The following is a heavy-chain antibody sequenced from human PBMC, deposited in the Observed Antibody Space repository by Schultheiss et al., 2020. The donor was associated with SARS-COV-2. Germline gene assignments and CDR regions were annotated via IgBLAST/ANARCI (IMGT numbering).Heavy chain of an antibody. CDR2: IYHSGST. Sequence: SETLSLTCAVSGGSISSSNWWSWVRQPPGKGLEWIGEIYHSGSTNYNPSLKSGVTISVDKSKNQFSLKLSSVTAADTAVYYCVKFDYGDYGFPFDYWGQGTLVTVSS. D-gene: IGHD4-17*01. CDR1: GGSISSSNW. V-gene: IGHV4-4*02. CDR3: VKFDYGDYGFPFDY. J-gene: IGHJ4*02.